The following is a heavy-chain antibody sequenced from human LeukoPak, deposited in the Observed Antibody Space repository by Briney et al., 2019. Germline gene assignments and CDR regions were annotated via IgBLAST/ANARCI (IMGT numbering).Heavy chain of an antibody. Sequence: GGSLRLSCAASGFTFSSCGMPWVRQAPGKGLEWVAVIWYDGSNKYYADSVKGRFTISRDNSKNTLYLQMNSLRAEDTAVYYCARDIVVVPAANVLDYWGQGTLVTVSS. CDR2: IWYDGSNK. CDR3: ARDIVVVPAANVLDY. J-gene: IGHJ4*02. D-gene: IGHD2-2*01. CDR1: GFTFSSCG. V-gene: IGHV3-33*01.